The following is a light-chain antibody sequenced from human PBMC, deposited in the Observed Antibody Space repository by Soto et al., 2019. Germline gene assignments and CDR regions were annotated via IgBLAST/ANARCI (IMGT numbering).Light chain of an antibody. J-gene: IGLJ1*01. CDR2: DVS. CDR1: SSDVGGYNY. Sequence: QSVLTQPASVSGSPGQSIAISCTGTSSDVGGYNYVSWYQQLPGKGPKLLISDVSNRPSGVSHRFSGSKSGNTASLTISGLKSEDGADYRCSSYTDTKSLVFRTGTKVTVL. CDR3: SSYTDTKSLV. V-gene: IGLV2-14*03.